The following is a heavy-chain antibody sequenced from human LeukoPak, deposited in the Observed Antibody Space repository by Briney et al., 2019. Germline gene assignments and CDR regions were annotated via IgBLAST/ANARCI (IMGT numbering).Heavy chain of an antibody. CDR1: GGSISSGGYY. CDR3: ARGYFWAIAVAGYYFDY. D-gene: IGHD6-19*01. Sequence: TLSLTCTVSGGSISSGGYYWSWIRQHPGKGLEWIGYIYYSGSTYYNPSLKSRVTISVDTSKNQFSLKLSSVTAADTAVYYCARGYFWAIAVAGYYFDYWGQGTLVTVSS. J-gene: IGHJ4*02. CDR2: IYYSGST. V-gene: IGHV4-31*03.